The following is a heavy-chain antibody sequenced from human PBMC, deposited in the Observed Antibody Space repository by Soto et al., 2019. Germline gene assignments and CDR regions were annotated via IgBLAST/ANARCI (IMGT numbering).Heavy chain of an antibody. J-gene: IGHJ4*02. CDR3: ARGPSYSDSYFDH. CDR2: ISYDGNNK. CDR1: EFTFSNYA. V-gene: IGHV3-30*03. D-gene: IGHD4-17*01. Sequence: GGLRISCAASEFTFSNYAMHWVRQAPGKGLQWLAVISYDGNNKYYADSVEGRFTISRDNSKNTVYLQMNSLRLEDTAVYYCARGPSYSDSYFDHWGQGTLVTVSS.